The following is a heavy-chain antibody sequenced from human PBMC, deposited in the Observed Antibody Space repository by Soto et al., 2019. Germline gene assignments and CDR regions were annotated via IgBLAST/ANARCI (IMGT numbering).Heavy chain of an antibody. CDR3: ARAGITGTKAWYYYYGMDV. J-gene: IGHJ6*02. V-gene: IGHV3-21*01. Sequence: GGALRLSCAASGFTFSSYSMNWVRQAPGKGLEWVSSISSSSSYIYYADSVKGRFTISRDNAKNSLYLQMNSLRAEDTAVYYCARAGITGTKAWYYYYGMDVWGQGTTVTVSS. CDR1: GFTFSSYS. D-gene: IGHD1-20*01. CDR2: ISSSSSYI.